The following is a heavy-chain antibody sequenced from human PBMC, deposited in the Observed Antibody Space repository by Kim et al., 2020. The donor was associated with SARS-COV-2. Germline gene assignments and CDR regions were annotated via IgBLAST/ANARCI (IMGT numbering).Heavy chain of an antibody. Sequence: SVKVSCKASGGTFSSYAISWVRQAPGQGLEWMGGIIPIFGTANYAQKFQGRVTITADESTRTAYMELSSLRSEDTAVYYCASSTPGIAAVELFPNYYYYYGMDVWGQGTTVTVSS. CDR3: ASSTPGIAAVELFPNYYYYYGMDV. D-gene: IGHD6-13*01. J-gene: IGHJ6*02. V-gene: IGHV1-69*13. CDR2: IIPIFGTA. CDR1: GGTFSSYA.